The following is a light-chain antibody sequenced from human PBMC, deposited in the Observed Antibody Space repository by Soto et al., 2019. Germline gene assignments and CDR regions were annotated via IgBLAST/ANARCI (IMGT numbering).Light chain of an antibody. CDR3: QQSYTPPLT. V-gene: IGKV4-1*01. J-gene: IGKJ4*01. Sequence: DIVMTQSPDSLAVSLGERATINCKSSQSVLYSSNNKNYVAWYQQRPGQPPKLLIYWTSIRESGVPDRFSGSGSGTDFTITISSLQAEDVAVYFCQQSYTPPLTFGGGTNVEIK. CDR2: WTS. CDR1: QSVLYSSNNKNY.